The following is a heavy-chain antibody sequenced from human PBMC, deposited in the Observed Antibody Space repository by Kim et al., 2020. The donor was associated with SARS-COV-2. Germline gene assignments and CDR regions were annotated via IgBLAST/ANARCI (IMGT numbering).Heavy chain of an antibody. CDR3: ARRNSSGWYVYYFDY. J-gene: IGHJ4*02. V-gene: IGHV1-18*01. Sequence: AQRLQDRVTMTPDTSTSTAYMELRRLRSDDTAVYYCARRNSSGWYVYYFDYWGQGTLVTVSS. D-gene: IGHD6-19*01.